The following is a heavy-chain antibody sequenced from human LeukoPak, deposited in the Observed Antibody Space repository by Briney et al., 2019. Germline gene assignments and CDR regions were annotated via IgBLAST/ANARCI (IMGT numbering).Heavy chain of an antibody. V-gene: IGHV3-30*04. CDR3: ARDGGYNYDAFDF. D-gene: IGHD5-18*01. J-gene: IGHJ3*01. Sequence: GGSLRLSCAASGFTFSDYSMHWVRQAPAKGLEWVAFISYDGSNKFYADSVKGRFTISRDNSRYTLSLQMNSLRAEDTALYYCARDGGYNYDAFDFWGQGTMVTVSS. CDR1: GFTFSDYS. CDR2: ISYDGSNK.